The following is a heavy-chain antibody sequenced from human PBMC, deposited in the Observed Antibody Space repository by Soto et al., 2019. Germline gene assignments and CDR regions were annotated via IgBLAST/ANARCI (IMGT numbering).Heavy chain of an antibody. J-gene: IGHJ4*02. CDR1: GFTFSSYA. CDR3: AKEFSSLDY. CDR2: ISNSGDST. V-gene: IGHV3-23*01. D-gene: IGHD6-13*01. Sequence: GGSLRLSCAASGFTFSSYAMSWVRQAPGKGLEWVSTISNSGDSTYYADSVKGRFTISRDNSKNTLYLQMHSLRAEDATIYSWAKEFSSLDYWGQGTLVTVSS.